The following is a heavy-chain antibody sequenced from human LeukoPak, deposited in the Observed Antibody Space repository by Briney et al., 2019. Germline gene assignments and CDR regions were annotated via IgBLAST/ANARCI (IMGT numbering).Heavy chain of an antibody. V-gene: IGHV4-39*01. D-gene: IGHD2-15*01. J-gene: IGHJ3*02. CDR1: GDSIRSSDYY. Sequence: PSETLSLTCTVSGDSIRSSDYYWGCIRQSPGKGLEWIGTISDGGSTYYNPSLKSRIIISVHTSRNQFSLQLSSVPAADTAVYYCVRHCCSSPSKRTFDIWGQGTLVAVSS. CDR2: ISDGGST. CDR3: VRHCCSSPSKRTFDI.